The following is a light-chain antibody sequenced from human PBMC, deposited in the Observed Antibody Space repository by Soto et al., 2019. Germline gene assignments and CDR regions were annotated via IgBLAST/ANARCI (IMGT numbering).Light chain of an antibody. Sequence: QSVLTQPPSVSGAPGQRVTISCTGSSSNIGAGYDVHWYQQLPRTAPKLLIYGNSNRPSGVPDRFSGSKSGTSASLAITGLQAEDEADYYCQSYDSSLSGLLFGGGTKLTVL. CDR1: SSNIGAGYD. V-gene: IGLV1-40*01. CDR2: GNS. CDR3: QSYDSSLSGLL. J-gene: IGLJ2*01.